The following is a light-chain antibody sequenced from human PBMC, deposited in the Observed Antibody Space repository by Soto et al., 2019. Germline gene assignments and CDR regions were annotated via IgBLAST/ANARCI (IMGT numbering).Light chain of an antibody. CDR2: YDS. CDR3: QVWDSSSDHPDVV. CDR1: NIGSKS. V-gene: IGLV3-21*04. Sequence: SYELTQPPSVSVAPGKTARITCGGNNIGSKSVHWDQQKPGQAPVLVIYYDSDRPSGTPERFSGSNSGNTATLTISRVEAGDEADYYCQVWDSSSDHPDVVFGGGTKLTVL. J-gene: IGLJ2*01.